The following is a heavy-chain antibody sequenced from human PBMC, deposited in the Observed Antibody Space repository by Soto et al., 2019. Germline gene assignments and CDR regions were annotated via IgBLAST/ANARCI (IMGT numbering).Heavy chain of an antibody. CDR3: ARDSQIAFGMDV. J-gene: IGHJ6*02. CDR2: ITTDSRTI. V-gene: IGHV3-48*02. CDR1: GFTFGSHH. Sequence: GGSLRLSCEGSGFTFGSHHINWVRQAPGKGLEWVSYITTDSRTIYYADSVKGRFTISRDNGKNSLYLQMNSLRDEDTAVYYCARDSQIAFGMDVWGQGTTVTSP.